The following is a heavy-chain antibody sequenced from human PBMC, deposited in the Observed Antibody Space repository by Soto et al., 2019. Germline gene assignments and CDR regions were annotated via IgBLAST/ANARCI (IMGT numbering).Heavy chain of an antibody. CDR1: GFTFSSYA. CDR3: ARLHNYHYALDV. Sequence: EVQLVESGGSLVQPGGSLRLSCAASGFTFSSYAMHWVRQAPGKGLEYVSANGNSVKGRFTISRDNSTNTLSLHMGSLRAEDMAVYYCARLHNYHYALDVWGQGTTVTVSS. D-gene: IGHD4-4*01. V-gene: IGHV3-64*01. J-gene: IGHJ6*02.